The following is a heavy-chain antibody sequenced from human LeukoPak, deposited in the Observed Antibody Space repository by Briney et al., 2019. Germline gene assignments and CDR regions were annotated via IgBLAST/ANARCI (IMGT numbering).Heavy chain of an antibody. CDR3: ARDAEYYDSRGENYFNY. CDR2: IKRDGSDT. D-gene: IGHD3-22*01. V-gene: IGHV3-7*01. CDR1: GFAFSSYW. J-gene: IGHJ4*02. Sequence: PGGSLRLSCAASGFAFSSYWMSWVRQAPGKGLEWVANIKRDGSDTYYVDSVKGRFTISRDNAKNSLYLQLNSLRAEDTAVYYCARDAEYYDSRGENYFNYWSQGALATVSS.